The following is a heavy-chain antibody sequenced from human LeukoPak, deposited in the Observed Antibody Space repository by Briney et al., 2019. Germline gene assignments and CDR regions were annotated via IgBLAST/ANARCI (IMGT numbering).Heavy chain of an antibody. CDR3: ARVRGKDYGDYGAAGFDY. Sequence: PSHTLSLTCTVSGGPISSSSYYWGWIRQPPGKGLEWIGSIYYSGSTYYNPSLKSRVTISVDTSKNQFSLKLSSVTAADTAVYYCARVRGKDYGDYGAAGFDYWGQGTLVTVSS. CDR1: GGPISSSSYY. J-gene: IGHJ4*02. CDR2: IYYSGST. V-gene: IGHV4-39*07. D-gene: IGHD4-17*01.